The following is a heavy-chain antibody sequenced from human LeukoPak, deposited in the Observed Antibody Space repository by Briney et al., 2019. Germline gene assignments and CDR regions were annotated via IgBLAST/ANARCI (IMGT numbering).Heavy chain of an antibody. V-gene: IGHV5-51*01. CDR2: IYPGDSDA. CDR1: GSRFTSYW. CDR3: AKIAAAGGHFDY. J-gene: IGHJ4*02. Sequence: PGASLKISCKGSGSRFTSYWIGWVRQMPGKGLEWMGIIYPGDSDARYSPSFQGQVTISADKSISTAYLQWSSLKASDTAMYYCAKIAAAGGHFDYWGQGTLVTVSS. D-gene: IGHD6-13*01.